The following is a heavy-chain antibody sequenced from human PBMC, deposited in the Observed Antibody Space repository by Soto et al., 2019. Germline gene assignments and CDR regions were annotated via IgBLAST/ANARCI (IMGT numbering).Heavy chain of an antibody. J-gene: IGHJ3*02. CDR2: ISSSSSYI. Sequence: GGSLRLSCAASGFTFSSYSMNWVRQAPGKGLEWVSSISSSSSYIYYADSVKGRFTISRDNAKNSLYLQMNSLRAEDTAVYYCARGFPDSSGYCAFDIWGQGTMVTVSS. D-gene: IGHD3-22*01. CDR3: ARGFPDSSGYCAFDI. V-gene: IGHV3-21*01. CDR1: GFTFSSYS.